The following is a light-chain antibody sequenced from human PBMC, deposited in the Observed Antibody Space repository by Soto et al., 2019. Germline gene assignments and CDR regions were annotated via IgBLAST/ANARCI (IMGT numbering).Light chain of an antibody. J-gene: IGLJ1*01. Sequence: QSVLTQPRSVCQSPGQSVTISCTGTTSDVGGYNYVSWYQQHPGKAPKLMIYDVNKRPAGVPDRFSGSRSGNTASLTISGLQAEDEADYYCCSYAGNYILRVFGTGTKVTVL. CDR2: DVN. CDR3: CSYAGNYILRV. V-gene: IGLV2-11*01. CDR1: TSDVGGYNY.